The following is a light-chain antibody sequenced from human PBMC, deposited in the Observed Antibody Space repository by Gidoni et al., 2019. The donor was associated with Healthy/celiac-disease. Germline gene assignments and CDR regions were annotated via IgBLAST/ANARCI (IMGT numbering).Light chain of an antibody. J-gene: IGKJ2*01. CDR2: GSS. CDR1: HSVSSSS. V-gene: IGKV3-20*01. Sequence: DIVLPQSPGPLSLSPGATATLSCRASHSVSSSSLAWYQQKPGQAPRLLIYGSSSRATGTPSWFSGSGSVTDFTLTISRLEPEDFAFYYCQQYGTSQYTFGQGTKLEIK. CDR3: QQYGTSQYT.